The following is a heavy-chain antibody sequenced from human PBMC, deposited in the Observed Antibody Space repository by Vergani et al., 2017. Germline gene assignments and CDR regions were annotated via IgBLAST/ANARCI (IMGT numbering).Heavy chain of an antibody. Sequence: QVQLQQWGAGLLKPSETLSLTCAVYGGSFSGYYWSWIRQPPGKGLEWIGEINHSGSTNYNPSLKSRVTISVDTSKNQFSLTLSSVTAADTAVYYCARGEMWDFQRSAFDIWGQGTMVTVSS. D-gene: IGHD1-26*01. J-gene: IGHJ3*02. CDR2: INHSGST. CDR1: GGSFSGYY. CDR3: ARGEMWDFQRSAFDI. V-gene: IGHV4-34*01.